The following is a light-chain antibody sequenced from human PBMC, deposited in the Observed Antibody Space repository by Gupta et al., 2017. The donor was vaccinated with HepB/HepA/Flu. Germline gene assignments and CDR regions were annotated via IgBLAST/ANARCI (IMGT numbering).Light chain of an antibody. J-gene: IGKJ1*01. V-gene: IGKV1-27*01. CDR1: QGISNF. Sequence: DIQITQSPSSLSASVGDRVTITCRASQGISNFLAWYQQKPGKIPKLLIFAASTLQSGVPSRFSGSGSGTDFTLTISSLQPEDVATYYCQKDNSAPWTFGQGTKVEIK. CDR2: AAS. CDR3: QKDNSAPWT.